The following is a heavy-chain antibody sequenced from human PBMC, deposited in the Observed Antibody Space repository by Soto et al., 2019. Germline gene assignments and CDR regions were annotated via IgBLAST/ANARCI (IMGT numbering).Heavy chain of an antibody. D-gene: IGHD6-19*01. V-gene: IGHV3-23*01. Sequence: EVQLLESGGGLVQPGGSLRLSCAASGFTFSSYAMSWVRQAQGKGLEWVSAISGSGASTYYANSVKGRFTISRDNSKNTLYLQMNSLRAEDTAVYDCAKVLGSSGWVYWYFDLWGRGTLVTVSS. J-gene: IGHJ2*01. CDR2: ISGSGAST. CDR1: GFTFSSYA. CDR3: AKVLGSSGWVYWYFDL.